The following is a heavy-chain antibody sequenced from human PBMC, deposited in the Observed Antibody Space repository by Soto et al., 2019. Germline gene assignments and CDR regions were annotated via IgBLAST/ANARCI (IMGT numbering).Heavy chain of an antibody. J-gene: IGHJ4*02. V-gene: IGHV5-51*01. Sequence: EVQLVQSGAEVKKPGESLKISCKGSGYSFTSYWIGWVRQMHGKSLECMGIIYPGDSDTKYSPSFQCQVTISADKSIRSAYLQWSSLKASDTAMYYCARHPASSSSSWYGGSTDYSGQGTLVTVSS. CDR2: IYPGDSDT. D-gene: IGHD6-13*01. CDR1: GYSFTSYW. CDR3: ARHPASSSSSWYGGSTDY.